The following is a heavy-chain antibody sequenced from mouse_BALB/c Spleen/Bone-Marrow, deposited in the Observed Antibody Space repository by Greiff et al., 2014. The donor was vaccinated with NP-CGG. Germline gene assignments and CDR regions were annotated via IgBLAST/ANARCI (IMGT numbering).Heavy chain of an antibody. Sequence: SGAELVKPGASVKLSCTASGFNIKDTYMHWVKQRPEQGLEWIGRIDPANGNTKYDPRFQGKATITADASSNTAHLQLSSLTSEDTAVYYCTGRYGWFAYWGQGTLVTVSA. CDR2: IDPANGNT. D-gene: IGHD2-14*01. CDR3: TGRYGWFAY. CDR1: GFNIKDTY. V-gene: IGHV14-3*02. J-gene: IGHJ3*01.